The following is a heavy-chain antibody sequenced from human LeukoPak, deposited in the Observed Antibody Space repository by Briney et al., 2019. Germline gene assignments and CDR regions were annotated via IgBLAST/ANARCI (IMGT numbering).Heavy chain of an antibody. CDR1: GFTFSSSA. Sequence: PGGSLRVSCTASGFTFSSSAMNWVRHIPGKRLEWLSYISSTSSTIYYADSVKGRFTVSRDNAKNSLYLQMNSLRAEDTAAYYCARLTRQLSGSTNDYWGPGTLVTVSS. J-gene: IGHJ4*02. CDR2: ISSTSSTI. CDR3: ARLTRQLSGSTNDY. V-gene: IGHV3-48*01. D-gene: IGHD3-10*01.